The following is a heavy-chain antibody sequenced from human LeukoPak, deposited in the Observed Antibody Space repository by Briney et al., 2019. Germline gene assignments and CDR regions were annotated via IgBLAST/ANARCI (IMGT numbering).Heavy chain of an antibody. CDR2: IYTSGST. CDR1: GGSISSGSYY. J-gene: IGHJ5*02. CDR3: ARGNDYGDYVSQENWFDP. D-gene: IGHD4-17*01. V-gene: IGHV4-61*02. Sequence: SETLSLTCTVSGGSISSGSYYWSWIRQPAGKGLEWIGRIYTSGSTNYNPSLKSRVTISVDTSKNQFSLKLSSVTAADTAVYYCARGNDYGDYVSQENWFDPWGQGTLVTVSS.